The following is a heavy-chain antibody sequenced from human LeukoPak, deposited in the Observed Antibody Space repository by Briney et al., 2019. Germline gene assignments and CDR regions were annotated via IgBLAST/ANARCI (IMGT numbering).Heavy chain of an antibody. J-gene: IGHJ6*02. CDR2: IIPIFGTA. Sequence: GASVKVSCKASGGTFSSYAISWVRQAPGQGLEWMGGIIPIFGTANYAQKFQGRVTITADESTSTAYMELSSLRSEDTAVYYCARDLNYDFWSGYGRYYYGMDVWGQGTTVTVSS. D-gene: IGHD3-3*01. CDR1: GGTFSSYA. V-gene: IGHV1-69*13. CDR3: ARDLNYDFWSGYGRYYYGMDV.